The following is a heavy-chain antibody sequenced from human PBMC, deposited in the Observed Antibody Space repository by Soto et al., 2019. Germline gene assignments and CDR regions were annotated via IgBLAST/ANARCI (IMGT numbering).Heavy chain of an antibody. Sequence: QVQLVESGGGAVQPGRSLRLSCVASGFTFSDYAMHWVRQAPGKGLEWVAVISSDGRNKYYAESVKGRFAISRDNSKNTLYLQMNSLRPEDTAVYYCARDVAVTGSWYFDLWGRGTLVTVSS. CDR2: ISSDGRNK. J-gene: IGHJ2*01. D-gene: IGHD6-19*01. CDR3: ARDVAVTGSWYFDL. CDR1: GFTFSDYA. V-gene: IGHV3-30*09.